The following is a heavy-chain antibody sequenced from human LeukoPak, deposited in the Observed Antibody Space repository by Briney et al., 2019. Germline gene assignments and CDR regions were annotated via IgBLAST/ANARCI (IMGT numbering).Heavy chain of an antibody. Sequence: SETLSLTCTVSGGSISSYYWSWIRQPPGKGLEWIGYIYYSGSTNYNPSLKSRVTISVDTSKNQFSLKLSSVTAADTAVYYCARVTGSIYGDPYYFDYWGRGTLVTVSS. J-gene: IGHJ4*02. CDR3: ARVTGSIYGDPYYFDY. CDR2: IYYSGST. V-gene: IGHV4-59*01. D-gene: IGHD4-17*01. CDR1: GGSISSYY.